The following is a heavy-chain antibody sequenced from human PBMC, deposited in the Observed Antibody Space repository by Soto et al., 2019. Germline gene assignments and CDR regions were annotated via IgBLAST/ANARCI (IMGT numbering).Heavy chain of an antibody. J-gene: IGHJ1*01. CDR1: GVSVTSYH. CDR3: AREENCSGGTCYSEYFHR. Sequence: PSETLSLTCSVSGVSVTSYHWSWIRQFPGKGLEWIAYTSHTGNTNYNPSLKSRVIISLDTSKNQVSLQLSSVTAADTAMYYCAREENCSGGTCYSEYFHRRGQGTLVTVSS. V-gene: IGHV4-59*02. CDR2: TSHTGNT. D-gene: IGHD2-15*01.